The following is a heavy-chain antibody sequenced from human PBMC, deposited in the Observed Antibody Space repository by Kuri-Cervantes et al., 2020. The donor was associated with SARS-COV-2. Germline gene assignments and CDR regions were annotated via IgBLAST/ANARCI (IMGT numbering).Heavy chain of an antibody. CDR1: GGSISSSSYY. J-gene: IGHJ6*02. Sequence: SETLSLTCTVSGGSISSSSYYWGWIRQPPGKGLGWIGRIYTSGSTNYNPSLKSRVTISVDKSKNQFSLKPRSVSAADTAAYYCAGTAVVRGGHDYYYGMDVWGQGTTVTVSS. CDR2: IYTSGST. D-gene: IGHD3-10*01. V-gene: IGHV4-39*01. CDR3: AGTAVVRGGHDYYYGMDV.